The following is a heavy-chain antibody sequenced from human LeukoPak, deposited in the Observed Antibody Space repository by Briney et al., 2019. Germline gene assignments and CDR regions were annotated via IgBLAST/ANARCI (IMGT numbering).Heavy chain of an antibody. Sequence: SETLSLTCTVSGGSISSYYWSWIRQPPGKGLEWIGYVYYSGSTNYNPSLKSRVTISIDTSKNQFSLKLSAVTAADTAVYYCAREWIATANDYWGQGTLVTVSS. J-gene: IGHJ4*02. V-gene: IGHV4-59*01. CDR2: VYYSGST. CDR3: AREWIATANDY. CDR1: GGSISSYY. D-gene: IGHD6-13*01.